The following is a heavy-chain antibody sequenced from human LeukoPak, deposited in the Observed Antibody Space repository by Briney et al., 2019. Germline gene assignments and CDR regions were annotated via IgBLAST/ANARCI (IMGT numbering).Heavy chain of an antibody. J-gene: IGHJ4*02. CDR2: ISRGGERT. D-gene: IGHD3-9*01. V-gene: IGHV3-23*01. Sequence: GGSLRLSCAASGFTFSDFDMSWVRQAPGKGLEWVSAISRGGERTYYADSVKGRFTISRDNSKNTLYLQMNSLRAEDTAVYYCAREDILTGYYDYWGQGTLVTVSS. CDR1: GFTFSDFD. CDR3: AREDILTGYYDY.